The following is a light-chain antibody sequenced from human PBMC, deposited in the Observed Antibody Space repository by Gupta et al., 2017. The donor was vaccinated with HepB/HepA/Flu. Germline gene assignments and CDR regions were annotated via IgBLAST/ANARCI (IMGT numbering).Light chain of an antibody. J-gene: IGLJ2*01. V-gene: IGLV2-14*01. CDR2: DVS. CDR1: SSDVGYNNY. Sequence: QSALTQPASVSGSPGQSINISCTGTSSDVGYNNYVAWYQQHPGKAPKVMIYDVSNRPSGVSSRFSGSKSGNSASLTISGLQAEDEADYYCSSYTSSSTVLFGGGTKLTVL. CDR3: SSYTSSSTVL.